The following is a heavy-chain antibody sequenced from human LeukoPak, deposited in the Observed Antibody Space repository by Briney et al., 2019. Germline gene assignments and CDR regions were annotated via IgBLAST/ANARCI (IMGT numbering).Heavy chain of an antibody. CDR2: TYYRSKWYN. D-gene: IGHD3-22*01. V-gene: IGHV6-1*01. CDR1: GDSVSSNSAA. Sequence: SQTLSLTCAISGDSVSSNSAAWNWIRQSPSRGLEWLGRTYYRSKWYNDYAVSVKSRITINPDTSKNQFSLQLNSVTPEDTAVYYCARAIRDYSRGYSLHFDYWGQGTLVTVSS. J-gene: IGHJ4*02. CDR3: ARAIRDYSRGYSLHFDY.